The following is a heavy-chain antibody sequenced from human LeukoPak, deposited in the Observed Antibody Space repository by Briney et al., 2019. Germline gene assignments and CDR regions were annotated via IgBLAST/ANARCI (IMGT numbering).Heavy chain of an antibody. CDR3: AREFRKSPTGG. D-gene: IGHD1-14*01. V-gene: IGHV3-74*03. CDR1: GFTVSSNY. J-gene: IGHJ4*02. Sequence: PGGSLRLSCAASGFTVSSNYMSWVRQAPGKGLVWVSRIKTDGSSTTYADSVKGRFTVSRDNAKNTLYLQMNSLRAEDTAVYFCAREFRKSPTGGWGLGTLVTVSS. CDR2: IKTDGSST.